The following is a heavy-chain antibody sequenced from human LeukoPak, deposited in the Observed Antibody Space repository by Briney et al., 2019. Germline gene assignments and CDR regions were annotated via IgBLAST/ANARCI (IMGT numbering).Heavy chain of an antibody. CDR1: DYTFTSYG. CDR2: ISAYNGNT. Sequence: GASVKVSCKASDYTFTSYGISWVRQAPGQGLEWMGWISAYNGNTNYAQKLQGRVTMTTDTSTSTAYMELRSLRSDDTAVYYCARFDGSGSYYKYQSYFDYWGQGTLVTVSS. D-gene: IGHD3-10*01. V-gene: IGHV1-18*04. J-gene: IGHJ4*02. CDR3: ARFDGSGSYYKYQSYFDY.